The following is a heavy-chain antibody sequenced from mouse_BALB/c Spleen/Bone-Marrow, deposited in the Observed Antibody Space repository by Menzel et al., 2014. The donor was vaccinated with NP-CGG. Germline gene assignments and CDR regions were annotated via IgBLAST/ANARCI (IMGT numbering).Heavy chain of an antibody. D-gene: IGHD4-1*01. Sequence: VQLQQPGAELVKPGASVKLSCTASGFNIKDTYMHWAKQRPEQGLEWIGRIDPANGNTKYDPKFQSKATITADTSSNTAYLQLSSLASEDTAVYYCAGWELGRAWFAYWGQGTLVTVSA. CDR2: IDPANGNT. CDR1: GFNIKDTY. J-gene: IGHJ3*01. V-gene: IGHV14-3*02. CDR3: AGWELGRAWFAY.